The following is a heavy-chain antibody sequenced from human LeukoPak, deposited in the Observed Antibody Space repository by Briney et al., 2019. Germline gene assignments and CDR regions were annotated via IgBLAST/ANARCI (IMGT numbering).Heavy chain of an antibody. D-gene: IGHD5-24*01. CDR1: GYILNSYW. J-gene: IGHJ4*02. CDR3: ARGDGYNYYFDY. CDR2: FYPGDSDI. Sequence: GESLKISRHSSGYILNSYWLGLVPQVPGKGPEWMGIFYPGDSDIRYSPSFQGQVTISANKSISTAYLQWSSLKASDTAIYYCARGDGYNYYFDYWGQGTLVTVSS. V-gene: IGHV5-51*01.